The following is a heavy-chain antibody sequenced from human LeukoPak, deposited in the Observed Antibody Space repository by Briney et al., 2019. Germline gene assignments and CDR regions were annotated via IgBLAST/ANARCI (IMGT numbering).Heavy chain of an antibody. CDR1: GFIVSSNY. J-gene: IGHJ4*02. Sequence: GGSLRLSCAGSGFIVSSNYMSWVRQAAGKGLEWVSVIYGSSRTYYADSVEGRFTISRDNSKNTVYLQMDSLRAEDTAVYYCARDRADGYNYGDYFVNWGQGTLVTVSS. CDR3: ARDRADGYNYGDYFVN. D-gene: IGHD5-18*01. CDR2: IYGSSRT. V-gene: IGHV3-66*01.